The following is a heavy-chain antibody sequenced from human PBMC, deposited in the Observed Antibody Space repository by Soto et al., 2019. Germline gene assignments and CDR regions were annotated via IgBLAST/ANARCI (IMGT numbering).Heavy chain of an antibody. CDR1: GFTFSSYS. Sequence: GGSLRLSCAASGFTFSSYSMNWVRQAPGKGLEWVSSISSSSSYIYYADSVKGRFTISRDNAKNSLYLQMNSLRAEDTAVYYCARDLARVRREWLLTVVGMDVWGQGTTVTVSS. V-gene: IGHV3-21*01. J-gene: IGHJ6*02. CDR2: ISSSSSYI. D-gene: IGHD3-3*01. CDR3: ARDLARVRREWLLTVVGMDV.